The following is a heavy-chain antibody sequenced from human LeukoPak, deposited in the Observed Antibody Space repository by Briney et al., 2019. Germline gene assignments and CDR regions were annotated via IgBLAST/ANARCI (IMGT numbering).Heavy chain of an antibody. V-gene: IGHV3-21*01. CDR1: GFSFSIYS. J-gene: IGHJ4*02. D-gene: IGHD6-13*01. CDR2: ISSSSSYI. Sequence: GGSLRLSCAASGFSFSIYSMNWVRQAPGKGLEWVSSISSSSSYIYYADSVKGRFTISRDNAKNSLYLQMNNLRAEDTAVYYCAREGAAGYYFDYWGQGTLVTVSS. CDR3: AREGAAGYYFDY.